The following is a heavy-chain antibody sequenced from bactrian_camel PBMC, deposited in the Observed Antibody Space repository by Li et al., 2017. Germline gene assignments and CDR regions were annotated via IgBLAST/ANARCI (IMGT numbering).Heavy chain of an antibody. Sequence: HVQLVESGGDSVQAGGSLRLSCQASEFTFATWCMGWFRQGPGKEREGVASIGSDGSTVYTDSVKGRFTISKDNAKTTLYLQMDSLKPEDTAMYYCAAGRRQVVAGTGTTYCSRKDYDFNYWGQGTQVTVS. D-gene: IGHD2*01. CDR1: EFTFATWC. CDR3: AAGRRQVVAGTGTTYCSRKDYDFNY. V-gene: IGHV3S55*01. CDR2: IGSDGST. J-gene: IGHJ4*01.